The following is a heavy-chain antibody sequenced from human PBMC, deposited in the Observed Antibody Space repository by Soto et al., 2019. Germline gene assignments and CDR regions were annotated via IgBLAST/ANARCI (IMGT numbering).Heavy chain of an antibody. Sequence: QVQLQESGPGLVKPSQTLSLTCTVSGGSISRGDYYWSWIRQPPGKGLEWIGYIYYSGSTYYNPSIKSRVTISVDTSKNQFSLKLSSVTAADTAVYYCARDLFGEYYYGMDVWGQGTTVTVSS. CDR1: GGSISRGDYY. J-gene: IGHJ6*02. CDR3: ARDLFGEYYYGMDV. CDR2: IYYSGST. D-gene: IGHD3-10*02. V-gene: IGHV4-30-4*01.